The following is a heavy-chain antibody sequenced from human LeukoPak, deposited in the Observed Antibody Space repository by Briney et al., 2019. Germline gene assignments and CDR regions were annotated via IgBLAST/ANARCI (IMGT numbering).Heavy chain of an antibody. D-gene: IGHD2-21*01. CDR3: ARHPAYCGGDC. Sequence: ASVKVSCKASGYTFTSYGISWVRQAPGQGLEWMGIINPGTGGTTYAQNFQGRVTMTSDTSTSTAYMELTSLRSDDTAVYYCARHPAYCGGDCWGQGTLVTVSS. J-gene: IGHJ4*02. CDR2: INPGTGGT. CDR1: GYTFTSYG. V-gene: IGHV1-46*01.